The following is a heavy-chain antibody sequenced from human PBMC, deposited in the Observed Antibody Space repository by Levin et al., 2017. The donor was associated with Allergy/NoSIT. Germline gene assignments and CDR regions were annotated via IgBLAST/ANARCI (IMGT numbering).Heavy chain of an antibody. D-gene: IGHD3-9*01. CDR3: ARQAPRYAYFDY. CDR1: GYSFTSYW. J-gene: IGHJ4*02. Sequence: KVSCKGSGYSFTSYWIGWVRQMPGKGLEWMGIIYPDDSDTRYSPSFQGQVTISADKSISTVYLQWSSLKASDTAMYYCARQAPRYAYFDYWGQGTLVTVSS. V-gene: IGHV5-51*01. CDR2: IYPDDSDT.